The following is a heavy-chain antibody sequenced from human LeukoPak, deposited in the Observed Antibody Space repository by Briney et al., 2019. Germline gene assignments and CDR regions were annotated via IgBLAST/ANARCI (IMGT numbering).Heavy chain of an antibody. CDR1: GFTVSSNY. D-gene: IGHD5-18*01. CDR2: INSDGSST. V-gene: IGHV3-74*01. J-gene: IGHJ4*02. Sequence: GGSLRLSCAASGFTVSSNYMSWVRQAPGKGLVWVSRINSDGSSTSYADSVKGRFTISRDNAKNTLYLQMNSLRAEDTAVYYCARFPGYSYGQRYFDYWGQGTLVTVSS. CDR3: ARFPGYSYGQRYFDY.